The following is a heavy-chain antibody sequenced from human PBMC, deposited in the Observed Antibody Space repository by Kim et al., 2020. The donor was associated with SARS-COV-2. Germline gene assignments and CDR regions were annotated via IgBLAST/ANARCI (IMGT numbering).Heavy chain of an antibody. CDR1: GFTFSNFG. CDR3: ARDQWDELGSSSLFDY. D-gene: IGHD3-10*01. CDR2: ISYDENNK. V-gene: IGHV3-33*05. Sequence: GGSLRLSCAASGFTFSNFGMHWVRQAPGKGLEWVAVISYDENNKYYADSVKGRFTISRDNSKNTLYLQINSLRAEDTTVYYCARDQWDELGSSSLFDYWG. J-gene: IGHJ4*01.